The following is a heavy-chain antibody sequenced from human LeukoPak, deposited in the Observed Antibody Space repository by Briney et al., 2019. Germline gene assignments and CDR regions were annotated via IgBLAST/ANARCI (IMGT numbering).Heavy chain of an antibody. CDR1: GGSISSSSYY. CDR2: IYYSGST. D-gene: IGHD5-12*01. CDR3: ARRSGYSGYDFDY. V-gene: IGHV4-39*01. J-gene: IGHJ4*02. Sequence: SETLSLTCTVSGGSISSSSYYWGWIRLPRGKGMEWIGSIYYSGSTYYNPSLKSRVTISVDTSKNQFSLKLSSVTAADTAVYYCARRSGYSGYDFDYWGQGTLVTVSS.